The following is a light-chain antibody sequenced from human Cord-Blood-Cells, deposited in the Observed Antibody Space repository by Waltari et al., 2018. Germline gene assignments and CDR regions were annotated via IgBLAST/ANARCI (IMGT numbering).Light chain of an antibody. Sequence: QSALTQPASVSGPPGPSTTISCTGTSSDVGGYNYVSRYQQHPGKAPKLMIYDVRNRPSGVSNRFSGSKAGNTASLTISGLQAEDEADYYCSSYTSSSTLVVFGGGTKLTVL. V-gene: IGLV2-14*01. CDR3: SSYTSSSTLVV. CDR2: DVR. J-gene: IGLJ2*01. CDR1: SSDVGGYNY.